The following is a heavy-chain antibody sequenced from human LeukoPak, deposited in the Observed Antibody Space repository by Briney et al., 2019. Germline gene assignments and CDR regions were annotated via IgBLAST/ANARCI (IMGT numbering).Heavy chain of an antibody. CDR2: ISTYNGNT. CDR3: AREAVRGVSAFDY. Sequence: ASVKVSCKASGYTFTSYAISWVRQAPGQGLEWMGWISTYNGNTNYAQKFQGRVTLTTDTSTSTAFMDLRSLRSDDTAVYYCAREAVRGVSAFDYWGQGTLVTVSS. CDR1: GYTFTSYA. V-gene: IGHV1-18*01. J-gene: IGHJ4*02. D-gene: IGHD3-10*01.